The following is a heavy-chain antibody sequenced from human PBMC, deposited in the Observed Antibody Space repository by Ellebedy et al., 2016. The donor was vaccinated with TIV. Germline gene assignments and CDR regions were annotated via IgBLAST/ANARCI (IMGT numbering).Heavy chain of an antibody. CDR2: IYYSGST. V-gene: IGHV4-31*03. D-gene: IGHD6-13*01. J-gene: IGHJ4*02. Sequence: LRLXXTVSGGSISSGGYYWSWIRQHPGKGLEWIGYIYYSGSTYYNPSLKSRVTISVDTSKNQFSLKLSSVTAADTAVYYCARGGAAGPFDYWGQGTLVTVSS. CDR3: ARGGAAGPFDY. CDR1: GGSISSGGYY.